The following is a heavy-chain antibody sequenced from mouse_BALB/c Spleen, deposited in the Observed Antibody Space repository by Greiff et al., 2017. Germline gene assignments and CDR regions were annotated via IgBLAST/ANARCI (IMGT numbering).Heavy chain of an antibody. V-gene: IGHV1-9*01. Sequence: QVHVKQSGAELMKPGASVKISCKATGYTFSSYWIEWVKQRPGHGLEWIGEILPGSGSTNYNEKFKGKATFTADTSSNTAYMQLSSLTSEDSAVYYCARRSMITTEDYRGQGTTLTVSS. CDR3: ARRSMITTEDY. CDR2: ILPGSGST. J-gene: IGHJ2*01. D-gene: IGHD2-4*01. CDR1: GYTFSSYW.